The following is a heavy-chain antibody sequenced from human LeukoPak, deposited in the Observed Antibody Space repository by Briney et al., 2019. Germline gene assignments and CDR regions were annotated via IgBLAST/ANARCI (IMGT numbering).Heavy chain of an antibody. CDR3: ARDSRYSSGWYGYFDY. CDR1: GFTFSSYD. V-gene: IGHV3-7*01. Sequence: GSLRLSCAASGFTFSSYDMTWVRQAPGKGLEWVANIKQDGSEKYYVDSVKGRFTISRDNAKNSLYLQMNSLRAEDTAVYYCARDSRYSSGWYGYFDYWGQGTLVTVSS. D-gene: IGHD6-19*01. CDR2: IKQDGSEK. J-gene: IGHJ4*02.